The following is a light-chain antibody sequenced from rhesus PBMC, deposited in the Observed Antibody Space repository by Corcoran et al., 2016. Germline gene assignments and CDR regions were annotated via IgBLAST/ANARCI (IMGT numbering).Light chain of an antibody. CDR1: ENVNNY. Sequence: DIQMTQSPSSLSASVGARVTITCRASENVNNYLNWYQQKPGKAPKLLIYKAFTLQSGGPSRCSGSGTWTDYTFTISSLQPEDVATYYCQHGYGTPFTFGPGTKLDIK. CDR3: QHGYGTPFT. V-gene: IGKV1-74*01. J-gene: IGKJ3*01. CDR2: KAF.